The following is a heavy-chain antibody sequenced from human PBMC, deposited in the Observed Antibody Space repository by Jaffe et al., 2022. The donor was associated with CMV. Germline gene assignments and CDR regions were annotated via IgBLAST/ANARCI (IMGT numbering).Heavy chain of an antibody. D-gene: IGHD3-10*01. Sequence: EVQLVESGGGLVQPGGSLRLSCAASGFTFRKCAMTWVRQAPGKGLEWLSYISSGSDVIYYADSVKGRFTVSRDNAKNSVFLQMNSLRDDDTALYYCARDGGSEASGAWFVDWGQGTLVTVSS. CDR1: GFTFRKCA. V-gene: IGHV3-48*02. J-gene: IGHJ5*02. CDR3: ARDGGSEASGAWFVD. CDR2: ISSGSDVI.